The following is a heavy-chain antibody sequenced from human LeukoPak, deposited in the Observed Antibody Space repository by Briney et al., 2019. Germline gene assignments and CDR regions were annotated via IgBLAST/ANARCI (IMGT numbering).Heavy chain of an antibody. CDR3: ARSDYHNSGSHTVFDAFDI. J-gene: IGHJ3*02. CDR2: IDDSGNT. CDR1: GGSISRYY. Sequence: SETLSLTCTVSGGSISRYYWSWIRRPPGKGLEWIGYIDDSGNTNYNPSLKSQVTISVDMSKNQFSLKLSFVIAADTAMYYCARSDYHNSGSHTVFDAFDIWGQGTRVTVSS. D-gene: IGHD3-10*01. V-gene: IGHV4-59*01.